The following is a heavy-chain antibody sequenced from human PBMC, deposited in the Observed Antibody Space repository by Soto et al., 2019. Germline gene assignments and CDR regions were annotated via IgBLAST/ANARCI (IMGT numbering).Heavy chain of an antibody. CDR3: ARLRFILTERDFDS. CDR2: IKQDGTSK. Sequence: EVQLVESGGGLVQPGGSLRLSCEASGFTFTSYWMSWVRQAPGKGLEWVANIKQDGTSKYYADSVKGRFTVSRDNAKSSLHLQIASLRDDDTAVYRCARLRFILTERDFDSWGQGTLVTVSS. J-gene: IGHJ4*02. CDR1: GFTFTSYW. V-gene: IGHV3-7*05. D-gene: IGHD3-16*01.